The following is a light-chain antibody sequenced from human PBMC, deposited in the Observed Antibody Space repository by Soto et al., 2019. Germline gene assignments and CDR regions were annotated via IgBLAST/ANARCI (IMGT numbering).Light chain of an antibody. Sequence: EIVLTQSPATLSLSPGDRATLSYRASQNVRTYLGWYQQKPGQAPRLLIYDASNRATGIPARFSGSGSGTDFTLTISSLEPEDFAVYYCQQRATWPPFTFGPGTKVDLK. CDR1: QNVRTY. CDR2: DAS. V-gene: IGKV3-11*01. J-gene: IGKJ3*01. CDR3: QQRATWPPFT.